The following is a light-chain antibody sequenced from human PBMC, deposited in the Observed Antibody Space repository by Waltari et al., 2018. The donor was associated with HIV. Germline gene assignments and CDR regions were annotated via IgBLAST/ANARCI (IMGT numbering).Light chain of an antibody. V-gene: IGLV1-44*01. CDR2: SNN. CDR1: SPNIGSNT. J-gene: IGLJ2*01. Sequence: QSVLTQPPSASGTPGQRVTISCSGSSPNIGSNTVTWYQQLPGTAPKLLIYSNNQRPSGVPDRFSGSKSGTSASLAISGLQSEDEADYYCAAWDDSLNGVVFGGGTKLTVL. CDR3: AAWDDSLNGVV.